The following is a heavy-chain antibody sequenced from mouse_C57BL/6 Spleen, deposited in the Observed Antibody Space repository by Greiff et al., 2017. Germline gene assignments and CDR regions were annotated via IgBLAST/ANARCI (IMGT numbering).Heavy chain of an antibody. CDR1: GFTFSSYA. CDR2: ISDGGSYT. Sequence: EVKLMESGGGLVKPGGSLKLSCAASGFTFSSYAMSWVRQTPEKRLEWVATISDGGSYTYYPDNVKGRFTISRDNAKNNLYLQMSHLKSEDTAMYYCARDRLGRRTMDYWGQGTSVTVSS. V-gene: IGHV5-4*01. CDR3: ARDRLGRRTMDY. D-gene: IGHD4-1*01. J-gene: IGHJ4*01.